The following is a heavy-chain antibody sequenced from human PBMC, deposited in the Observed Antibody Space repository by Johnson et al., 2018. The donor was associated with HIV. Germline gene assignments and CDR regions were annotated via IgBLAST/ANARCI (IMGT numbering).Heavy chain of an antibody. CDR2: IISSGTGT. Sequence: VQLVESGGGLVQPGGSLRLSCKASGLTFDSYSMSWVRQAPGKGLEWVSGIISSGTGTHYADSVEGRFTISSDHSKNTLYLQMNSLRAEDTAVYYCAKDPPPNYNFWSGYPRSDAFDIWGQGTMVTVSS. J-gene: IGHJ3*02. CDR3: AKDPPPNYNFWSGYPRSDAFDI. CDR1: GLTFDSYS. D-gene: IGHD3-3*01. V-gene: IGHV3-23*04.